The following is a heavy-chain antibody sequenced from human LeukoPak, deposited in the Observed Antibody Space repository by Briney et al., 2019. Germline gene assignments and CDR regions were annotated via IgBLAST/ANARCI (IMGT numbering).Heavy chain of an antibody. V-gene: IGHV3-23*01. J-gene: IGHJ5*02. D-gene: IGHD4-11*01. Sequence: GGSLGLSCAASGFTFSNYAMSWVRQAPGKGLEWVSTISLGGHNTHHADAVKGRFTISRDNSKNTLYLQMNSLRADDTAVYFCATDPSTGYDWFDPWGQGTLVTVSS. CDR2: ISLGGHNT. CDR3: ATDPSTGYDWFDP. CDR1: GFTFSNYA.